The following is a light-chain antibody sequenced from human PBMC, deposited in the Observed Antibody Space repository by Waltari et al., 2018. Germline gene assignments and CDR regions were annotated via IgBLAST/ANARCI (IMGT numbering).Light chain of an antibody. J-gene: IGLJ2*01. CDR2: ANT. CDR3: QSYDSSLSGSKI. CDR1: SSNIGAGSH. V-gene: IGLV1-40*01. Sequence: QSVLTQPPSLSGAPGQRVTISCTGSSSNIGAGSHVHWYQQLPGTAPKLLIYANTIRPSGVPDRFSGSKSDTSASLAITGLQAGDEADYYCQSYDSSLSGSKIFGGGTKLTVL.